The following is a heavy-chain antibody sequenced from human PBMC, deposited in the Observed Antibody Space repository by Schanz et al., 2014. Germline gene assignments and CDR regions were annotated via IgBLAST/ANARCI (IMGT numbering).Heavy chain of an antibody. CDR2: VSSSSSYT. CDR3: AKAADWPVTRFDP. D-gene: IGHD3-9*01. CDR1: GFTFSSNS. Sequence: EVQLVESGGGLVKPGGFLRLSCAASGFTFSSNSMNWVRQAPGKGLEWVSYVSSSSSYTHYADSVRGRFTISRDNSKNTVHLQMSSLRADDTAVYYCAKAADWPVTRFDPWGQGTLVTVSS. V-gene: IGHV3-48*01. J-gene: IGHJ5*02.